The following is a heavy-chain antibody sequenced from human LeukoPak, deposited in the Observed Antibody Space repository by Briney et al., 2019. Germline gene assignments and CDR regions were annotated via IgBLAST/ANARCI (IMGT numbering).Heavy chain of an antibody. CDR2: INWNSGSI. V-gene: IGHV3-9*01. D-gene: IGHD2-2*01. CDR3: VEGLTPCGSTRCYSGHYKYYMDV. Sequence: PGRSLRLSCAASGFSFPDYAMHWVRQAPGKGLEWVSGINWNSGSIGYADSVKGRFTISRDNAKNSLYLQMNSLRAEDTALYYCVEGLTPCGSTRCYSGHYKYYMDVWGKGTTVTVSS. J-gene: IGHJ6*03. CDR1: GFSFPDYA.